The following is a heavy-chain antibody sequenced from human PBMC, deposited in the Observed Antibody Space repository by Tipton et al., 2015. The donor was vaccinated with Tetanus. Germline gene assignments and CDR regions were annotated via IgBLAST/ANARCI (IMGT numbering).Heavy chain of an antibody. Sequence: QVHLVQSGAEVKKPGASVKVSCKAFGYAFASYDLNWVRQASGQGLEWLGYMNPKTGPAGYAQKFQGRVTMTSDISSSTAYMELRNLRSDDTAVYYCARGNRGSSWCLWGQGALVTVSS. CDR2: MNPKTGPA. CDR3: ARGNRGSSWCL. V-gene: IGHV1-8*01. CDR1: GYAFASYD. J-gene: IGHJ4*02. D-gene: IGHD6-13*01.